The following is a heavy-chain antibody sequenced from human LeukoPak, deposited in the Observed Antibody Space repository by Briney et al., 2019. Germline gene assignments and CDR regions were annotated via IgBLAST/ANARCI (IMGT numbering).Heavy chain of an antibody. Sequence: PGGSLRLPCAASGFTFSSYAMSWVRQAPGKGLEWVSAISGSGGSTYYADSVKGRFTISRDNSKNTLYLQMNSLRAEDTAVYYCAKDWSPFVYYFDYWGQGTLVTVSS. D-gene: IGHD3-3*01. CDR3: AKDWSPFVYYFDY. CDR1: GFTFSSYA. J-gene: IGHJ4*02. V-gene: IGHV3-23*01. CDR2: ISGSGGST.